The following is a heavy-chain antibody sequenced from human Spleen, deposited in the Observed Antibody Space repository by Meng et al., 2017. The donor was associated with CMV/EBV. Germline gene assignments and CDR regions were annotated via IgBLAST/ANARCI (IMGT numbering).Heavy chain of an antibody. CDR1: GFFLGTSGWG. D-gene: IGHD3-10*01. J-gene: IGHJ5*02. V-gene: IGHV2-5*02. Sequence: QFTPKGSAPPSVNPPPNPPLTFSFPGFFLGTSGWGVGWIRQPPAKAMEWLGLIYWDDDKRYSPSLKRRRTITKYTSKNQVVLTMTNMDPVDTATYYYAHTPSLITGATWFDHWGQGTLVTVSS. CDR2: IYWDDDK. CDR3: AHTPSLITGATWFDH.